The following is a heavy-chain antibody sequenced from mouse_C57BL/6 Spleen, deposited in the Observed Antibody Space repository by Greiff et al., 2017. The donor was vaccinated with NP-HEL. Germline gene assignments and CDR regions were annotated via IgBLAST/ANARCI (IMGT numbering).Heavy chain of an antibody. J-gene: IGHJ2*01. V-gene: IGHV1-55*01. CDR3: ARRRDYDTLVY. D-gene: IGHD2-4*01. CDR2: IYPGSGST. Sequence: QVQLQQSGAELVKPGASVKMSCKASGYTFTSYWITWVKQRPGQGLEWIGDIYPGSGSTNYNEKFKSKATLTVDTSSSTAYMQLSSLTSEDSAVYYCARRRDYDTLVYWGQGTTLTVSS. CDR1: GYTFTSYW.